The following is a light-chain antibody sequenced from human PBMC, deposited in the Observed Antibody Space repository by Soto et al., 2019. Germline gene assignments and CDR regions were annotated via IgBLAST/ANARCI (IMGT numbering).Light chain of an antibody. CDR2: GAS. CDR1: QSVSSN. CDR3: QQYNNWPPWT. V-gene: IGKV3D-15*01. Sequence: EIVMTQSPPTPSVSPGERATLSCRASQSVSSNLAWYQQKPGQAPRLLIYGASTRPTGIPARFSGSGSGTEFTLTISSLQSEDFAVYYCQQYNNWPPWTFGHGTKVEI. J-gene: IGKJ1*01.